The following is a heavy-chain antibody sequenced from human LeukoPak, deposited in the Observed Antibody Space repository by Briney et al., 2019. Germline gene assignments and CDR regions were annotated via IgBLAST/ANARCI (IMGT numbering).Heavy chain of an antibody. CDR1: GYSFSGHY. V-gene: IGHV1-2*02. Sequence: ASVKVSCKASGYSFSGHYIHWVRQAPGQGPEWMGWINPNSGATNYAQKFQGTVTMTRDTSTNTAYMQLSRLRSDDTAVYYCARDHNYFDTTAYYGMDCWGQGSLVTVSS. J-gene: IGHJ4*02. CDR3: ARDHNYFDTTAYYGMDC. CDR2: INPNSGAT. D-gene: IGHD3-22*01.